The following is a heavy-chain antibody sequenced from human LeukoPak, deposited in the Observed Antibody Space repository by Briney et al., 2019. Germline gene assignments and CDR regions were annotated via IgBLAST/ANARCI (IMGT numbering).Heavy chain of an antibody. CDR3: ASGMTTVTTRQFDY. CDR1: GFTFSSYA. D-gene: IGHD4-17*01. V-gene: IGHV3-30*04. J-gene: IGHJ4*02. Sequence: PGGSLRLSCAASGFTFSSYAMHWVRQAPGKGLEWVAVILFDGSSEYYANSVKGRFTISRDNSKNTLYLQMNSLRPEDTAVYYCASGMTTVTTRQFDYWGQGTLVTVSS. CDR2: ILFDGSSE.